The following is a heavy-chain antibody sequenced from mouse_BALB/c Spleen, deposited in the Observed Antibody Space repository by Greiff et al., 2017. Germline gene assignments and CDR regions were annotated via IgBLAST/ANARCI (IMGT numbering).Heavy chain of an antibody. CDR1: GFNIKDTY. J-gene: IGHJ3*01. V-gene: IGHV14-3*02. Sequence: EVQLQASGAELVKPGASVKLSCTASGFNIKDTYMHWVKQRPEQGLEWIGRIDPANGNTKYDPKFQGKATITADTSSNTAYLQLSSLTSEDTAVYYCAREGVYGNYEGAYWGQGTLVTVSA. D-gene: IGHD2-1*01. CDR2: IDPANGNT. CDR3: AREGVYGNYEGAY.